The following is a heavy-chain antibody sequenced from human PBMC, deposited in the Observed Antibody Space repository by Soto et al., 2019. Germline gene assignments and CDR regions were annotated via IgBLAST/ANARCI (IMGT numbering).Heavy chain of an antibody. V-gene: IGHV5-51*01. J-gene: IGHJ3*02. D-gene: IGHD3-9*01. CDR3: ARFPPPYDILTGKDAFDI. CDR1: GYNFTSYW. Sequence: PGETLKISCKGSGYNFTSYWIGWVRQMPGKGLEWMGIIYPGDSDTRYSPSFQGQVTISADKSISTAYLQWSSLKASDTAMYYCARFPPPYDILTGKDAFDIWGQGTMVTVSS. CDR2: IYPGDSDT.